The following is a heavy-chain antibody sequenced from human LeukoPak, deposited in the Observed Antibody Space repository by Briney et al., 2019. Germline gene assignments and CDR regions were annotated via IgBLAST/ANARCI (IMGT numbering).Heavy chain of an antibody. D-gene: IGHD1-7*01. Sequence: GGSLRLSCAASGFTFSNYAMNWVRQAPGKGLEWVSTISNSGDSTYYGDSVRGRFTISRDNSQNMLYLQMNSLRAEDTAIYYCAKDAMTLENRWNYRSKTVHEYWGQGTLVAVSS. V-gene: IGHV3-23*01. CDR2: ISNSGDST. CDR1: GFTFSNYA. J-gene: IGHJ4*02. CDR3: AKDAMTLENRWNYRSKTVHEY.